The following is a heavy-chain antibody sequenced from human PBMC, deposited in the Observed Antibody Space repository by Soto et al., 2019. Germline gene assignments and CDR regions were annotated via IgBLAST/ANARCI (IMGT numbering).Heavy chain of an antibody. CDR3: AKDLTDYYDSGGYYGIDALEI. V-gene: IGHV3-23*01. Sequence: LRLSCAASGFTFNNYAMNWVRQAPGKGLEWVSSISHSGASTYYADSVKGRFTVSRDNSKNTVYLQMNSLGAEDMALYYCAKDLTDYYDSGGYYGIDALEIWGQGTMVTVSS. CDR1: GFTFNNYA. D-gene: IGHD3-22*01. CDR2: ISHSGAST. J-gene: IGHJ3*02.